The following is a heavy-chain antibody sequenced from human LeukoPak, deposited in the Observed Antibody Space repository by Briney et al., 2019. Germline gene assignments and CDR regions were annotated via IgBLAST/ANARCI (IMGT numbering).Heavy chain of an antibody. Sequence: GASVKVSCKVSGYTLTELSMHWVRQAPGKGLEWMGGFDPEDGETIYAQKFQGRVTMTEDTSTDTAYMELSSLRSEDTAVYYCATERGITIFGVVSRDRHGMDVWGQGTTVTVSS. CDR3: ATERGITIFGVVSRDRHGMDV. J-gene: IGHJ6*02. D-gene: IGHD3-3*01. V-gene: IGHV1-24*01. CDR1: GYTLTELS. CDR2: FDPEDGET.